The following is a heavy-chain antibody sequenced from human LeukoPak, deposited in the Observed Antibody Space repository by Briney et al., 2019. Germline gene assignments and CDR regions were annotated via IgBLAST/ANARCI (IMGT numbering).Heavy chain of an antibody. CDR2: MNPNSGNT. Sequence: ASVKVSCKASGYTFTSYDINWVRQATGQGLEWMGWMNPNSGNTGYAQKFQGRVTMTRNTSISTAYMELSSLRSEDTAVYYCASEVGGITIFGVVMSAFDYWGQGTLVTVSS. V-gene: IGHV1-8*01. CDR3: ASEVGGITIFGVVMSAFDY. D-gene: IGHD3-3*01. CDR1: GYTFTSYD. J-gene: IGHJ4*02.